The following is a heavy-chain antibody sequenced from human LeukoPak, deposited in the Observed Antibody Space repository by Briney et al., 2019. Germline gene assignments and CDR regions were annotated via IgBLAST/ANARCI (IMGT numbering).Heavy chain of an antibody. CDR1: GFTFSSYG. CDR2: IRYDGSKS. CDR3: ARRRGYDSSGFYADY. V-gene: IGHV3-33*01. D-gene: IGHD3-22*01. J-gene: IGHJ4*02. Sequence: GGSLRLSCAASGFTFSSYGMHWVRQAPGKGLEWVALIRYDGSKSYYGDSVKGRFTISRDSSKNTLYLQMISLRAEDTAVYYCARRRGYDSSGFYADYWGQGTLVTVSS.